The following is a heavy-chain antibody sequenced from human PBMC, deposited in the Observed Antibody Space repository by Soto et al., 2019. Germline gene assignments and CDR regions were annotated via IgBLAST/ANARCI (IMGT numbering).Heavy chain of an antibody. V-gene: IGHV1-69*02. CDR3: AITATNCYFDL. CDR1: GGTFSSYT. D-gene: IGHD6-25*01. J-gene: IGHJ2*01. CDR2: IIPILGIA. Sequence: QVQLVQSGAEVKKPGSSVKVSCKASGGTFSSYTISWVRQAPGQGLEWMGRIIPILGIANYAQKFQGRVTITANKSTSTAYMELSSLRSVDTAVYYCAITATNCYFDLWGRGTLVTVSS.